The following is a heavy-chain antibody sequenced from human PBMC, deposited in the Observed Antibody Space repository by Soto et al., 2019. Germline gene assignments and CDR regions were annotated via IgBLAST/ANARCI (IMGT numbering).Heavy chain of an antibody. V-gene: IGHV4-31*03. J-gene: IGHJ4*02. D-gene: IGHD2-21*02. CDR3: ARDLRLDY. CDR1: GGSINSGGYY. Sequence: PSETLCLTCTVSGGSINSGGYYWNWVHQHPGKGLEWIGYIYNSGSTYYNPSLKSRVTISADTSKNQLSLRLSSVTAADTAVYYCARDLRLDYWGQGILVTVSS. CDR2: IYNSGST.